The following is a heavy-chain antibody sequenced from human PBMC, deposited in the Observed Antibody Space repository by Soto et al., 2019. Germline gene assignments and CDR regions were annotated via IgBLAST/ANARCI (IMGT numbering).Heavy chain of an antibody. CDR1: GFTFSNHG. J-gene: IGHJ6*03. V-gene: IGHV3-23*01. D-gene: IGHD3-3*01. CDR2: VGGTSEIT. CDR3: AKDESPLDNYYMDV. Sequence: GGSLRLSCAASGFTFSNHGMTWVRQAPGEGLEWVSAVGGTSEITYYADSVKGRFTVSRDNSKNTLYLQMDSLRAQDTAVYYCAKDESPLDNYYMDVWGKGTTVTVSS.